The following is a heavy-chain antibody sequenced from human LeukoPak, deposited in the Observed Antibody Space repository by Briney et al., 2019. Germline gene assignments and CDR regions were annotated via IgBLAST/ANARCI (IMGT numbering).Heavy chain of an antibody. CDR3: ARFIAAVGFDY. J-gene: IGHJ4*02. Sequence: KPSETLSLTCTVSGGSISSYYWSWIRQPPGKGLEWIGYIYYSGGTNYNPSLKSRVTISVDTSKNQFSLKLGSVTAADTAVYYCARFIAAVGFDYWGQGTLVTVSS. D-gene: IGHD6-13*01. CDR1: GGSISSYY. V-gene: IGHV4-59*08. CDR2: IYYSGGT.